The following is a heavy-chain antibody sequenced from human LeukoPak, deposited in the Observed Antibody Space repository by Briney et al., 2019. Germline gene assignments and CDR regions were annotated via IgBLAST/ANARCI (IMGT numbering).Heavy chain of an antibody. Sequence: GESLKISCAASGFTFSSYWMHWVRQAPGKGLVWVSRINSDGSSTSYADSVKGRFTISRDNAKNTLYLQMNSLRAEDTAVYYCARGRVLRFLEWLSGGGAFDIWGQGTMVTVSS. D-gene: IGHD3-3*01. V-gene: IGHV3-74*01. CDR3: ARGRVLRFLEWLSGGGAFDI. J-gene: IGHJ3*02. CDR2: INSDGSST. CDR1: GFTFSSYW.